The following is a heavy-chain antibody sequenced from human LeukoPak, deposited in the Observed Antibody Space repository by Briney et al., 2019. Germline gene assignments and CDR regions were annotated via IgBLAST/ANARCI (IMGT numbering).Heavy chain of an antibody. Sequence: PGGSLRLSCAASGFTFGSYAMHWVRQAPGKGLEWVAVISYDGSNKYYADSVKGRFTISRDNSKNTLYLQMNSLRAEDTAVYYCARDCDSSSWYDVYFDYWGQGTLVTVSS. CDR2: ISYDGSNK. CDR1: GFTFGSYA. J-gene: IGHJ4*02. D-gene: IGHD6-13*01. CDR3: ARDCDSSSWYDVYFDY. V-gene: IGHV3-30-3*01.